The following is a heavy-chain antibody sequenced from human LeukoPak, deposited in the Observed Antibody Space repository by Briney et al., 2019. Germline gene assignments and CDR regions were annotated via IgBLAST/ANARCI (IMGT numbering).Heavy chain of an antibody. CDR3: AKGRGYSYGEGDY. D-gene: IGHD5-18*01. Sequence: GGSLRLSCAASGFTFSSYGMHWVRQAPGKGLEWVAVISYDGSNKYYADSVRGRFTISRDNSKNTLYLQMNSLRAEDTAVYYCAKGRGYSYGEGDYWAREPWSPFPQ. V-gene: IGHV3-30*18. J-gene: IGHJ4*02. CDR1: GFTFSSYG. CDR2: ISYDGSNK.